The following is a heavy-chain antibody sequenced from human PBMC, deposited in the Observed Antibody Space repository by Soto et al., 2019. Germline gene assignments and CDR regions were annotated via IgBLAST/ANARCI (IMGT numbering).Heavy chain of an antibody. CDR2: TRNKAYSYTT. Sequence: GSLRLSCAASGFTFSDHYMDWVRQAPGKGLEWVGRTRNKAYSYTTEYAASVKGRFTISRDDSKNSLYLQMDSLKTEDTAVYYCARVSRSPVSYMDVWGKGTTVTVSS. D-gene: IGHD6-19*01. V-gene: IGHV3-72*01. J-gene: IGHJ6*03. CDR1: GFTFSDHY. CDR3: ARVSRSPVSYMDV.